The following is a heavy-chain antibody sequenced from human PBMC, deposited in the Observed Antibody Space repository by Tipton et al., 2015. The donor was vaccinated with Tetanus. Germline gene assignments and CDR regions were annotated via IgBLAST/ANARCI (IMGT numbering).Heavy chain of an antibody. CDR2: SYAGGNYA. CDR3: AKVRGTLRYSFDS. Sequence: SLRLSCTASGFTFKSYTMNWVRQAPGKGLEWVSVSYAGGNYAYYADSVKGRFTTSRDDSKSTLFLHMTSLRVEDTAVYYCAKVRGTLRYSFDSWGQGTLVTVSS. CDR1: GFTFKSYT. V-gene: IGHV3-23*03. J-gene: IGHJ5*01. D-gene: IGHD1-26*01.